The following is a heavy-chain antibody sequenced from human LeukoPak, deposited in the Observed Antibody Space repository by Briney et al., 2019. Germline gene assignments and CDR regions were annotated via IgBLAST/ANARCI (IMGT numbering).Heavy chain of an antibody. V-gene: IGHV4-4*02. CDR1: GGSISSSNW. D-gene: IGHD6-13*01. CDR2: IYHSGST. J-gene: IGHJ3*02. Sequence: PSETLSLTCAVSGGSISSSNWWSWVRQPPGKGLEWIGEIYHSGSTNYNPSLKSRVTISVDKSKNQFPLKLSSVTAADTAVYYRARDTGSIAAAGSAFDIWGQGTMVTVSS. CDR3: ARDTGSIAAAGSAFDI.